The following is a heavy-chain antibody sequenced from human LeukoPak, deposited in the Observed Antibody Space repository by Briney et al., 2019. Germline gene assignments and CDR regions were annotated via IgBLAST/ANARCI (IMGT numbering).Heavy chain of an antibody. Sequence: SSETLSLTCTVSGGSISSSSYYWGWIRQPPGKGLEWIGSIYYSGSTYYNPSLKSRVTISVDTSKNQFSLKLSSVTAADTAVYYCARVDCSSTSCPEDYFDHWGQGTLVTVSS. CDR2: IYYSGST. CDR1: GGSISSSSYY. CDR3: ARVDCSSTSCPEDYFDH. J-gene: IGHJ4*02. V-gene: IGHV4-39*01. D-gene: IGHD2-2*01.